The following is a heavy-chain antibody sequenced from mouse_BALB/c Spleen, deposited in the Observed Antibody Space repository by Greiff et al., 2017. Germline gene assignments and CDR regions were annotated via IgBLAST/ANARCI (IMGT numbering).Heavy chain of an antibody. Sequence: DVQLVESGGGLVQPKGSLKLSCAASGFTFNTYAMNWVRQAPGKGLEWVARIRSKSNNYATYYADSVKDRFTISRDDSQSMLYLQMNNLKTEDTAMYYCVRLGYRYDVAYWGQGTLVTVSA. D-gene: IGHD2-14*01. CDR1: GFTFNTYA. J-gene: IGHJ3*01. V-gene: IGHV10-1*02. CDR2: IRSKSNNYAT. CDR3: VRLGYRYDVAY.